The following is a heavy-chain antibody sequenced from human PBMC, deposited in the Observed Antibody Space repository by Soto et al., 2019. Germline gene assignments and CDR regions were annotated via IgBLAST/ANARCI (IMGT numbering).Heavy chain of an antibody. D-gene: IGHD2-2*01. CDR1: GGTFSSYA. CDR3: ARDLYGYCSSTSCYGFDY. V-gene: IGHV1-69*13. J-gene: IGHJ4*02. Sequence: SVKVSCKASGGTFSSYAISWVRQAPGQGLEWMGGIIPIFGTANYAQKFQGRVTITADESTSTAYMELSSLRSEDTAVYYCARDLYGYCSSTSCYGFDYWGQGTLVTVSS. CDR2: IIPIFGTA.